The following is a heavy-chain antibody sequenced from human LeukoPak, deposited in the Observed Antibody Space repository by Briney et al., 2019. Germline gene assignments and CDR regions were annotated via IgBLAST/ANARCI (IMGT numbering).Heavy chain of an antibody. CDR2: VSSSSSTI. CDR1: GFTFSSYS. D-gene: IGHD3-9*01. Sequence: GGSLRLSCAASGFTFSSYSMNWVRQAPGKGLEWVSYVSSSSSTIYYADSVKGRFTISRDNAKNSLYLQMNSLRAEDTAVYYCARNYDILTGPDAFDIWGQGTMVTVSS. J-gene: IGHJ3*02. CDR3: ARNYDILTGPDAFDI. V-gene: IGHV3-48*01.